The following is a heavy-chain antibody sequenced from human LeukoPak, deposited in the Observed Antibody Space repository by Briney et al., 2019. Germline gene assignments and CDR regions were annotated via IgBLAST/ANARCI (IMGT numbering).Heavy chain of an antibody. Sequence: WMNXXXGNTGYTQKLQGRVTMTRNTSISTAYMELSSLRSEDTAVYYCARVRAMITFGGVIDHLDYWGQGTLVTVSS. CDR3: ARVRAMITFGGVIDHLDY. D-gene: IGHD3-16*02. J-gene: IGHJ4*02. V-gene: IGHV1-8*01. CDR2: MNXXXGNT.